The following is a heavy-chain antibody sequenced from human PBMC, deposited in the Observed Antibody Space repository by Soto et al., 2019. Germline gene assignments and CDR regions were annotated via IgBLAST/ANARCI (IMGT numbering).Heavy chain of an antibody. CDR1: GYSFTDYH. D-gene: IGHD2-8*01. V-gene: IGHV1-2*04. CDR3: ARGDSTDCSNGVCSFFYNHDMDV. CDR2: INPKSGGT. Sequence: ASVKVSCKXSGYSFTDYHIHWVRQAPGQGLEWLGRINPKSGGTSTAQKFQGWVTMTTDTSISTASMELTRLTSDDTAIYYCARGDSTDCSNGVCSFFYNHDMDVWGQGTTVTVS. J-gene: IGHJ6*02.